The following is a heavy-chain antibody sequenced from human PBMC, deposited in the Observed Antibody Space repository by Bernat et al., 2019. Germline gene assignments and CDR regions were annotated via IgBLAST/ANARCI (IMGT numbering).Heavy chain of an antibody. CDR2: ISGSGGST. CDR3: AKDPLYGSGSPHYYYYGMDV. J-gene: IGHJ6*02. D-gene: IGHD3-10*01. CDR1: GFTFSSYA. V-gene: IGHV3-23*01. Sequence: EMQLLESGGGLVQPGGSLRLSCAASGFTFSSYAMSWVRQAPGKGLEWVSAISGSGGSTYYADSVKGRFTISRDNSKNTLYLQMNSLRAEDTAVYYCAKDPLYGSGSPHYYYYGMDVWGQGTTVTVSS.